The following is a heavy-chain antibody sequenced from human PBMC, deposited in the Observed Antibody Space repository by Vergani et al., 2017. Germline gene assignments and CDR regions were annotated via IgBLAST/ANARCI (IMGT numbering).Heavy chain of an antibody. CDR3: ARSRIDYGAGSPDY. CDR2: VSFRGGT. CDR1: GASVNSYY. V-gene: IGHV4-59*02. Sequence: QVKLQESGPGLVKPSETLSLTCTVSGASVNSYYWSWIRQPPGKGLEWVGYVSFRGGTLYDPSVKGRMTITLNTSSNQFSLYLTSVTAADTAVYYCARSRIDYGAGSPDYWGQGTMVTVSS. J-gene: IGHJ4*02. D-gene: IGHD3-10*01.